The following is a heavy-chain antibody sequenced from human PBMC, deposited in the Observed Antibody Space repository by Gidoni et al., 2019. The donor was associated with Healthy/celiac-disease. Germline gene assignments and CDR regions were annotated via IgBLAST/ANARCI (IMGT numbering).Heavy chain of an antibody. D-gene: IGHD3-9*01. J-gene: IGHJ5*02. CDR3: AKVSNLRYFDWLSTP. V-gene: IGHV3-23*01. Sequence: EVQLLESGGGLVQPGGSLGPSCSSSGFTFSSYAMSWVRPAPGKGLGWVSAISGSGGSTYYADSVKGRFTISRDNSKNTLYLQMNSLRAEDTAVYYCAKVSNLRYFDWLSTPWGQGTLVTVSS. CDR1: GFTFSSYA. CDR2: ISGSGGST.